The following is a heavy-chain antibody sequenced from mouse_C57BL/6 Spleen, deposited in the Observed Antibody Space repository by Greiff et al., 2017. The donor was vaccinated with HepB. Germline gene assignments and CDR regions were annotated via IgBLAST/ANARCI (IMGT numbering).Heavy chain of an antibody. V-gene: IGHV1-7*01. CDR3: VGGYYVDY. J-gene: IGHJ2*01. CDR1: GYTFTSYW. Sequence: VQLQQSGAELAKPGASVKLSCKASGYTFTSYWMHWVKQRPGQGLEWIGYINPSSGYTKYNQKFKDKVTLTADKSSSTAYMQLSSLTYEDSAVYYCVGGYYVDYWGQGTTLTVSS. D-gene: IGHD1-1*02. CDR2: INPSSGYT.